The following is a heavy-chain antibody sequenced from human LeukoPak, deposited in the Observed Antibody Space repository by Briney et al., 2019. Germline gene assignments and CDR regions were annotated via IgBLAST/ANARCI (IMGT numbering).Heavy chain of an antibody. CDR1: GFTFSNYG. V-gene: IGHV3-23*01. CDR3: AKAGGLRVYSGWSQSGY. D-gene: IGHD6-19*01. Sequence: SGGSLRLSCAVSGFTFSNYGMSWARQAPGKGLERVSVISSSGGSTYYADSVKGRFTISRDNSKNTLYLQMNSLRAEDTAVYYCAKAGGLRVYSGWSQSGYWGQGTLVTVSS. CDR2: ISSSGGST. J-gene: IGHJ4*02.